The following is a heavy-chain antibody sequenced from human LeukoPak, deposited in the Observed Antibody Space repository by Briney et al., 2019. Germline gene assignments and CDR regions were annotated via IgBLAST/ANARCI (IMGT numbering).Heavy chain of an antibody. CDR2: VYNSGST. J-gene: IGHJ3*02. V-gene: IGHV4-59*02. D-gene: IGHD1-26*01. CDR1: GGSVSRYY. Sequence: SETLSLTCTVSGGSVSRYYWSWVRQPPGEGLEWIAYVYNSGSTNYNPYLKSRVIISVDRSKNQFSLKMNSVTAADTAVYYCVRDWEGFNFDIWGQGTMVTVSS. CDR3: VRDWEGFNFDI.